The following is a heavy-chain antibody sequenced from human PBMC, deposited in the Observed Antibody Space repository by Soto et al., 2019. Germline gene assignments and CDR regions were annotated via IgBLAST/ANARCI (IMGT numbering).Heavy chain of an antibody. V-gene: IGHV1-8*01. Sequence: QVQLVQSGAEVKKPGASVKVSCKASGYTFTSYDINWVRQATGQGLEWMGWMNPNSGNTGYAQKVQGRVTMTRNTSISTAYMELSSLRSEDTAVYYCARINRGWLALYYYYGMDVWGQGTTVTVFS. CDR3: ARINRGWLALYYYYGMDV. J-gene: IGHJ6*02. CDR2: MNPNSGNT. CDR1: GYTFTSYD. D-gene: IGHD6-19*01.